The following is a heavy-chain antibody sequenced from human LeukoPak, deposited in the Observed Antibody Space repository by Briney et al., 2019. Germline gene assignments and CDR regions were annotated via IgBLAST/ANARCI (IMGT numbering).Heavy chain of an antibody. Sequence: GGSLRLPCAASGFTFSSYAMHWVRQAPGKGLEWVAVISYDGSNKYYADSVKGRFTISRDNSKNTLYLQMNSLRAEDTAVYYCARDYYGLGSYCYFDLWGRGTLVTVSS. CDR1: GFTFSSYA. D-gene: IGHD3-10*01. V-gene: IGHV3-30-3*01. CDR3: ARDYYGLGSYCYFDL. CDR2: ISYDGSNK. J-gene: IGHJ2*01.